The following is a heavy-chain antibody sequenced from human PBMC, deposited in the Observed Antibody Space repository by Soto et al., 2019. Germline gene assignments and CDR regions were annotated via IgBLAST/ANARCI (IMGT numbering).Heavy chain of an antibody. CDR2: IKSKTDGGTT. D-gene: IGHD2-2*01. J-gene: IGHJ4*02. Sequence: PGGSLRLSCAASGFTFSNAWMSWVRQAPGKGLEWVGRIKSKTDGGTTDYAAPVKGRFTISRDDSKNTLYLQMNSLKTEDTAVYYCTSRIVVTLDHFDYGGRGTLVTVSS. V-gene: IGHV3-15*01. CDR3: TSRIVVTLDHFDY. CDR1: GFTFSNAW.